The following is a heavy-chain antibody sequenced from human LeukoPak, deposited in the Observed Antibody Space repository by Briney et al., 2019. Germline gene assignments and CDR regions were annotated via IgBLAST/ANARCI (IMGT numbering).Heavy chain of an antibody. CDR3: ARRIDLAGSTFDY. J-gene: IGHJ4*02. CDR2: IYYSGST. D-gene: IGHD3-9*01. CDR1: GGSISSRSHY. Sequence: SETLSLTCTVSGGSISSRSHYWGWIRQPPGKGLEWLGSIYYSGSTSYNPSLKRRVTISVDTSKNQFSLMLSAVTAADTAVHYCARRIDLAGSTFDYWGQGALVTVSS. V-gene: IGHV4-39*01.